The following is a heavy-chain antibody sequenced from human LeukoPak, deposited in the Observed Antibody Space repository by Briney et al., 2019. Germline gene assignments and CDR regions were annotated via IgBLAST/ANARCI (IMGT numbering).Heavy chain of an antibody. D-gene: IGHD2-2*01. CDR3: AKGYDTTYYHYYFMDV. CDR1: GFTFSSFP. J-gene: IGHJ6*03. V-gene: IGHV3-23*01. Sequence: GGSLRLSCAVSGFTFSSFPMTWVRQAPGKGLEWVSVITYSSDTTYYADSVKGRFTISRDNSKNTLYLQMNSLRAEDTAVYYCAKGYDTTYYHYYFMDVWGKGTTVTISS. CDR2: ITYSSDTT.